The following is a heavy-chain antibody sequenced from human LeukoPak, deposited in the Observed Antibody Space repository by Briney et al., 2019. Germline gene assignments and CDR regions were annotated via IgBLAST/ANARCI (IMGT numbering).Heavy chain of an antibody. CDR1: GYTFTSYY. Sequence: GASVKVSCKASGYTFTSYYMHWVRQAPGQGLEWMGIINPSGGSTSYAQKFQGRVTMTRDMSTSTVYMELSSLRSEDTAVYYCARELNLRDGYVKAAAEKPLRRNFDYWGQGTLVTVSS. D-gene: IGHD5-24*01. J-gene: IGHJ4*02. CDR3: ARELNLRDGYVKAAAEKPLRRNFDY. CDR2: INPSGGST. V-gene: IGHV1-46*01.